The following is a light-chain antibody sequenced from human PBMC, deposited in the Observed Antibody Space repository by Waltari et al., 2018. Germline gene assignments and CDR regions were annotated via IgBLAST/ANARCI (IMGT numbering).Light chain of an antibody. Sequence: EIVLTQSPGTVSLSPGDRATFSCWASQSVRNYLAWYQQKPGQAPRLLIYHASSRATGIPDRFSGSGSGTDVRLTISRLEPEDFAMYYCQQYVESPATFGQGTKVEIK. J-gene: IGKJ1*01. CDR2: HAS. CDR3: QQYVESPAT. CDR1: QSVRNY. V-gene: IGKV3-20*01.